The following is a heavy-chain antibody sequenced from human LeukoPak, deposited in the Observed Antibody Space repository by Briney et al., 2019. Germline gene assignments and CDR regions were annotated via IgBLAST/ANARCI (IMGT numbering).Heavy chain of an antibody. J-gene: IGHJ4*02. Sequence: GSLRLSCAASGFTLNGYYMSWIRQPPGKGVEWVADIGSSDNIISYGASVRGRFTISRDIAKNSLYLHMNSLRADDTAVYYCAREIVAGAFDSWGQGTLVTVSS. V-gene: IGHV3-11*01. CDR3: AREIVAGAFDS. CDR1: GFTLNGYY. CDR2: IGSSDNII. D-gene: IGHD6-19*01.